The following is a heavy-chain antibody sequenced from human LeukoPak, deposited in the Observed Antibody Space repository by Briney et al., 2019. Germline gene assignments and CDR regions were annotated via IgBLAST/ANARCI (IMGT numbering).Heavy chain of an antibody. CDR3: ARDYRGFWSGNAFDI. J-gene: IGHJ3*02. D-gene: IGHD3-3*01. CDR1: GGTFSSYA. Sequence: ASVKVSCKASGGTFSSYAISWVRQAPGQGLEWMGGIIPIFGTANYAQKFQGRVTITTDESTSTAYMELSSLRSEDTAVYYCARDYRGFWSGNAFDIWGQGTMVTVSS. CDR2: IIPIFGTA. V-gene: IGHV1-69*05.